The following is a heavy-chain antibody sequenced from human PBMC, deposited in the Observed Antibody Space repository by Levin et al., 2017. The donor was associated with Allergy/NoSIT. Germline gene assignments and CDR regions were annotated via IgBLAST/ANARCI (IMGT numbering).Heavy chain of an antibody. V-gene: IGHV3-7*04. CDR3: ARGVYASGWYPDNFDY. D-gene: IGHD6-19*01. J-gene: IGHJ4*02. CDR1: GFTFSAFW. CDR2: IKEDGSKQ. Sequence: SCAVSGFTFSAFWMTWVRQAPGKGLEWVANIKEDGSKQYYVDSLKGRFTISRDNTKNSLYLQMNSLGAEDTAVYYCARGVYASGWYPDNFDYWGQGTLVTVSS.